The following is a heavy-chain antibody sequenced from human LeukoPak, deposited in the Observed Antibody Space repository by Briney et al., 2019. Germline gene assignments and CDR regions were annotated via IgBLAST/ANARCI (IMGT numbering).Heavy chain of an antibody. Sequence: GGSLRLSCAASGFTFSSYWMSWVRQAPGKGLEWVANIGQDGSVQNYVDSVKGRFTISRDNSKNTVSLQMNSLRVEDTAVYYCARDWMGSTRLAGDCWGQGTLVTVSS. J-gene: IGHJ4*02. V-gene: IGHV3-7*01. CDR2: IGQDGSVQ. CDR1: GFTFSSYW. CDR3: ARDWMGSTRLAGDC. D-gene: IGHD2/OR15-2a*01.